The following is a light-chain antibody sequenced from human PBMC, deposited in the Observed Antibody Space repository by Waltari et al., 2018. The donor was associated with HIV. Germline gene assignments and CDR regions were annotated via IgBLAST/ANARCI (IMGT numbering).Light chain of an antibody. CDR2: DVF. CDR1: SSDIGAYAF. J-gene: IGLJ2*01. Sequence: QYALTQTAAVSGSPGRSTTISSTGTSSDIGAYAFVYWYRQRPAKPPQLLIYDVFYRPSGVSHRFSGSKSGNTASLTISGLQAEDEAVYSCSSYTTTNTIIFGGGTKLTVL. V-gene: IGLV2-14*03. CDR3: SSYTTTNTII.